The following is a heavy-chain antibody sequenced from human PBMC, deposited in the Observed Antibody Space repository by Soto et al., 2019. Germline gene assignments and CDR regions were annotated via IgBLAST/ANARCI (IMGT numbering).Heavy chain of an antibody. CDR3: AKDIVVVVAATYPDY. D-gene: IGHD2-15*01. Sequence: GGSLRLSCAASGFTFSNYGMHWVRQAPGKGLEWVAVISYDGSNKYFADSVKGRFTISRDNSKNTLYLQMNSLRAEDTAVYYCAKDIVVVVAATYPDYWGQGTLVTVSS. CDR2: ISYDGSNK. V-gene: IGHV3-30*18. CDR1: GFTFSNYG. J-gene: IGHJ4*02.